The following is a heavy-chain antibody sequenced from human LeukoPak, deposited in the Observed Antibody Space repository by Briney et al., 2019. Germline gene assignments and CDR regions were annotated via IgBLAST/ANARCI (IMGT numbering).Heavy chain of an antibody. J-gene: IGHJ4*02. CDR1: GFTFSSDE. D-gene: IGHD6-19*01. V-gene: IGHV3-48*03. CDR3: AREAAGYSSGWPDY. Sequence: PGGSLRLSCAASGFTFSSDEMNWVRQAPGKGLEWVSYISSSGTTIYYADSVNGRFTISRDNAKNALYLQMNSLRAEDTAVYYCAREAAGYSSGWPDYWGQGTLVTVSS. CDR2: ISSSGTTI.